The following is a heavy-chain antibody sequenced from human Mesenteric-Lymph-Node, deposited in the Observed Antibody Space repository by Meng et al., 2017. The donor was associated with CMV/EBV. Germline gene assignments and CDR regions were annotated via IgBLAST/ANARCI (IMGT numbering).Heavy chain of an antibody. D-gene: IGHD3-22*01. J-gene: IGHJ4*02. CDR1: GDSISNSTYY. CDR3: ARRGNYDSDYSEY. CDR2: VHHSGTT. V-gene: IGHV4-39*01. Sequence: QLQLQESGPGLVKPSETLSLSCIVSGDSISNSTYYWTWIRQPPGKGLEWIGSVHHSGTTYYNPSLKGRLTISVDTSANLFSLRLTTVTAADTATYYCARRGNYDSDYSEYWGQGTLVTASS.